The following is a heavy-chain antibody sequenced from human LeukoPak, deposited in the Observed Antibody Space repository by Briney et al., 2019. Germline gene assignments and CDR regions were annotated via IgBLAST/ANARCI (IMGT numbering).Heavy chain of an antibody. D-gene: IGHD3-22*01. V-gene: IGHV3-23*01. J-gene: IGHJ4*02. Sequence: PGGSLGLSCAVSGITLSNYGMSWVRQAPGKGLEWVAGISDRGSRTNYADSAKGRFTISTDHPKNTLYLQMNSLRAEDTAVYFCAKRGVVIRVILVGFHKEAYYFDSWGQGALVTVSS. CDR3: AKRGVVIRVILVGFHKEAYYFDS. CDR1: GITLSNYG. CDR2: ISDRGSRT.